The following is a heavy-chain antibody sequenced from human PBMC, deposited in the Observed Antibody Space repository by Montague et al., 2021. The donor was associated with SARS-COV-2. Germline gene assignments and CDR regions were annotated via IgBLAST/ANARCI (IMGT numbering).Heavy chain of an antibody. CDR1: GDSISSYY. J-gene: IGHJ5*02. Sequence: SETLSLTCTVSGDSISSYYWNWIRQPPGKGLEWIGYIYNSGTTNYNPSVKSRVTISVDTSKNQFSLKLNSVTAADTAEYYCARGGGYCSGGSCYYWFDPWGQGTLVTVSS. CDR3: ARGGGYCSGGSCYYWFDP. D-gene: IGHD2-15*01. CDR2: IYNSGTT. V-gene: IGHV4-59*01.